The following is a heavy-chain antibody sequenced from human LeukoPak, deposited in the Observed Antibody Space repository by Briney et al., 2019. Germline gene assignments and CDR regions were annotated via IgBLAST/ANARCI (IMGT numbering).Heavy chain of an antibody. D-gene: IGHD6-13*01. J-gene: IGHJ4*02. V-gene: IGHV3-30*02. CDR1: GFTFSSYG. Sequence: PGGSLRLSCAASGFTFSSYGMHWVRQAPGKGLEWVAFIRYDGSNKYYADSVKGRFTISRDNSKNTLYLQMNSLRAEDTAVYYCAKEAGSSWYIGGYFDCWGQGTLVTVSS. CDR2: IRYDGSNK. CDR3: AKEAGSSWYIGGYFDC.